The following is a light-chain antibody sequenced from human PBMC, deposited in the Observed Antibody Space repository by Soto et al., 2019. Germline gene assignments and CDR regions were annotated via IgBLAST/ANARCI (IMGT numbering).Light chain of an antibody. Sequence: SYELTQPPSVSVAPGQTAKITCGGDKIGSKIVHWYKQRPGQDPVAVVFYATDRPSGIPDRISASRSGDTATLTTSRVDAGDEADYYCQVWASTAEFFVFGSGTKVTVL. CDR1: KIGSKI. J-gene: IGLJ1*01. V-gene: IGLV3-21*02. CDR2: YAT. CDR3: QVWASTAEFFV.